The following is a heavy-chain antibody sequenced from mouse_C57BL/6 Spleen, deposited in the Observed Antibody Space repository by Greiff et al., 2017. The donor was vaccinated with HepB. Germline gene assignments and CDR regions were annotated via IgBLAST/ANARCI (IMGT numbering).Heavy chain of an antibody. CDR2: IYPGDGDT. Sequence: QVQLKESGPELVKPGASVKISCKASGYAFSSSWMNWVKQRPGKGLEWIGRIYPGDGDTNYNGKFKGKATLTADKSSSTAYMQRSSLTSEDSAVYFCARELTGTDYWGQGTTLTVSS. J-gene: IGHJ2*01. V-gene: IGHV1-82*01. CDR3: ARELTGTDY. CDR1: GYAFSSSW. D-gene: IGHD4-1*01.